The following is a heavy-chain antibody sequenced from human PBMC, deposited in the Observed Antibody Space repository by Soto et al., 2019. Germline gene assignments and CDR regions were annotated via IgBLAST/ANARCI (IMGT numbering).Heavy chain of an antibody. J-gene: IGHJ4*02. CDR1: GVSISNSSYY. CDR3: ARHGSN. V-gene: IGHV4-39*01. Sequence: SETLSLTCTVSGVSISNSSYYWGWIRRPPGKGLEWIGTIYYSGITYYNPSLKSRVTISVDTSKNQFSLKLTSVAAADTAVYYCARHGSNWGQGTLVTVSS. CDR2: IYYSGIT.